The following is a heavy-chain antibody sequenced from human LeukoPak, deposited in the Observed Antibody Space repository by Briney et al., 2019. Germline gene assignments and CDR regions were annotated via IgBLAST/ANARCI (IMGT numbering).Heavy chain of an antibody. D-gene: IGHD4-23*01. CDR1: GGTFSSYA. V-gene: IGHV1-69*13. CDR2: IIPIFGTA. CDR3: ARLTPNWFDP. J-gene: IGHJ5*02. Sequence: SVKVSCKASGGTFSSYAISWVRQAPGQGLEWMGGIIPIFGTANYAQKFQGRVTITADESTSTAYMERSSLRSEDTAVYYCARLTPNWFDPWGQGTLVTVSS.